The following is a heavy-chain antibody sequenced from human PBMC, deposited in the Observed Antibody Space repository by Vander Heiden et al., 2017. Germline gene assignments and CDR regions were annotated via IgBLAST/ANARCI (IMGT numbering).Heavy chain of an antibody. CDR2: ISSSSSYI. D-gene: IGHD2-8*01. V-gene: IGHV3-21*01. J-gene: IGHJ6*02. CDR1: EFTFRIHT. CDR3: ASVVDCVNGVCSLMDV. Sequence: ELQLVQSGGGLVKPAGSLILSCAASEFTFRIHTMNWVRQAPGKGLEWVSYISSSSSYIYYADSVKGRFTIYRDNGKNSLYLQMNSLRAEDTAVYYCASVVDCVNGVCSLMDVWGQGTTVTVSS.